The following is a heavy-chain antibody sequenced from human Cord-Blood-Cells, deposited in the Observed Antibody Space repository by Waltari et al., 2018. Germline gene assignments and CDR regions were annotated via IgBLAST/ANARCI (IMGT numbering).Heavy chain of an antibody. D-gene: IGHD6-13*01. J-gene: IGHJ5*02. CDR2: IYYSGST. CDR3: ARRSSWYNWFDP. V-gene: IGHV4-39*07. Sequence: QLQLQESGPGLVKPSETLSLTCTVSGGSLSSSSYYWGWIRQPPGKGLGWSGSIYYSGSTYYNPSLKSRVTISVDTSKNQFSLKLSSVTAADTAVYYCARRSSWYNWFDPWGQGTLVTVSS. CDR1: GGSLSSSSYY.